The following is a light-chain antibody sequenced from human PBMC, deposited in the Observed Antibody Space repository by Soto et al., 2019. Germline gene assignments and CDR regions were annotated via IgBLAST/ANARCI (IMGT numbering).Light chain of an antibody. V-gene: IGKV1-33*01. CDR3: QPYDNLPGGFT. CDR1: QDISNY. J-gene: IGKJ3*01. Sequence: DIQMTQSPSSLSASVGDRVTITCQASQDISNYLNWYQQKPGKAPKLLIYDASNLETGVQSRFSGSGSGTDFTFTISSLQPEDIATDYCQPYDNLPGGFTFGPGTKVDIK. CDR2: DAS.